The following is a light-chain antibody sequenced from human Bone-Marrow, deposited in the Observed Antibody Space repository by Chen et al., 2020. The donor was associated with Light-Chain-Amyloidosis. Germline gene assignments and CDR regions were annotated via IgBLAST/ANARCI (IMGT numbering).Light chain of an antibody. CDR3: QSADSSGTYEVI. CDR2: RDT. V-gene: IGLV3-25*03. J-gene: IGLJ2*01. Sequence: SYELTQPPSVSVSAGQTARITCSGDDLPTKYAYWYQQKPGQAPVLVIHRDTERPLGISERFSGSSSGTTATLTISGVQAEDEADYHCQSADSSGTYEVIFGGGTKLTVL. CDR1: DLPTKY.